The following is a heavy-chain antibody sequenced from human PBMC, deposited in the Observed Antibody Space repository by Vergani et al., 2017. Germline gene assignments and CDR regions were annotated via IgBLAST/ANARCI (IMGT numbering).Heavy chain of an antibody. J-gene: IGHJ6*03. CDR2: IYYSGST. D-gene: IGHD3-16*01. Sequence: QVQLQESGPGLVKPSETLSLTCTVSGGSVSSGSYYWGCNRQPPGKGREWIGSIYYSGSTNYNPSLKSRATISVDTSKNQFSLKLSSVTAADAAEYYCGEVPGLGYMDVWGKGTTVTVSS. V-gene: IGHV4-61*01. CDR1: GGSVSSGSYY. CDR3: GEVPGLGYMDV.